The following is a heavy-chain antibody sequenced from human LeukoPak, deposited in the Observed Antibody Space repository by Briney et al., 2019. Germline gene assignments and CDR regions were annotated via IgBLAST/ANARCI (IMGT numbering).Heavy chain of an antibody. CDR2: IGSKAYGGTT. V-gene: IGHV3-49*04. CDR3: TRPRYRSGGSCYFDY. Sequence: GGSLRLSCTGSGFTFGDYGMSWVRQAPGKGLEWVGFIGSKAYGGTTEYAASVKGRFTISRDDSKSIAYLQMNSLKTEDTAVYYCTRPRYRSGGSCYFDYWGQGTLVTVSS. CDR1: GFTFGDYG. J-gene: IGHJ4*02. D-gene: IGHD2-15*01.